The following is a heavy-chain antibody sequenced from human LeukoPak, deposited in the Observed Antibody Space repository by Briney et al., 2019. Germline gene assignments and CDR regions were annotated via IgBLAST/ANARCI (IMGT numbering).Heavy chain of an antibody. D-gene: IGHD5-18*01. CDR2: IWYDGSNK. CDR1: GFSFSDTW. Sequence: GGSLRLSCVGSGFSFSDTWMSWVRQSPGKGLEWVAVIWYDGSNKYYADSVKGRFTISRDNSKNTLYLQMNSLRAEDTAVYYCARDAQGYSYGYYFDYWGQGTLVTVSS. CDR3: ARDAQGYSYGYYFDY. V-gene: IGHV3-33*08. J-gene: IGHJ4*02.